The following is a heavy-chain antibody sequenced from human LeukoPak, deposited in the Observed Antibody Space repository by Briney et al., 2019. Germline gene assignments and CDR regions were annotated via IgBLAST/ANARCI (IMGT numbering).Heavy chain of an antibody. J-gene: IGHJ4*02. CDR3: ARALSFWSGYCFDY. V-gene: IGHV4-34*01. D-gene: IGHD3-3*01. Sequence: SETLSLTCAVYGGSFSGYYWSWIRQPPGKGLEWIGEINQSGSTNYNPSLKSRVTISVDTSKNQFSLKLSSLTAADTAVYYCARALSFWSGYCFDYWGQGTLVTVSS. CDR1: GGSFSGYY. CDR2: INQSGST.